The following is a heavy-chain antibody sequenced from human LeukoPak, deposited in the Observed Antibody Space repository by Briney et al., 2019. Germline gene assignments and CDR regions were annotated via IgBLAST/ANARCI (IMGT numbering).Heavy chain of an antibody. J-gene: IGHJ4*02. CDR1: GFTFSSYA. Sequence: QAGGSLRLSCAASGFTFSSYAMHWVRQAPGKGLEWVAVISDDGSNKYYADSVKGRFTISRDSSKNTLYLQMNSLRAEDTAVYYCARDLYNYDILTGYLHWGQGTLVTVSS. D-gene: IGHD3-9*01. CDR3: ARDLYNYDILTGYLH. V-gene: IGHV3-30*04. CDR2: ISDDGSNK.